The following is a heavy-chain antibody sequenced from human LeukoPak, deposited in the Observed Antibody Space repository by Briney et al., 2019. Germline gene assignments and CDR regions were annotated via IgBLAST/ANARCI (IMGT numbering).Heavy chain of an antibody. D-gene: IGHD6-19*01. CDR1: GFTFDDYT. J-gene: IGHJ3*02. CDR2: ISWDGSTI. V-gene: IGHV3-43*01. Sequence: PGGSLRLSCAASGFTFDDYTMHWVRQAPGKGLEWVSLISWDGSTIYYADSVKGRFTISRDNAKNSLYLQMNSLRAEDTAVYYCARERQWLTHAFDIWGQGTMVTVSS. CDR3: ARERQWLTHAFDI.